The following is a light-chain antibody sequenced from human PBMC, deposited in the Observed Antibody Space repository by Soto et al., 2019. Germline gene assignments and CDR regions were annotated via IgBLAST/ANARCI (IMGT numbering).Light chain of an antibody. CDR3: QQYSSSWT. Sequence: EIVLTQSPATLSLSPGERATLSCRASQSVSSYLAWYQQKPGQAPRLLIYGASSRATGIPDRFSGSGSETDFTLTITRLEPEDFAVYYCQQYSSSWTFGQGTKVDIK. V-gene: IGKV3-20*01. J-gene: IGKJ1*01. CDR1: QSVSSY. CDR2: GAS.